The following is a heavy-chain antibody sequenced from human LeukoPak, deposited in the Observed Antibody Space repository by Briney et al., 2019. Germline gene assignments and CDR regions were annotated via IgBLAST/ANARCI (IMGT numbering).Heavy chain of an antibody. D-gene: IGHD2-15*01. Sequence: SETLSLTCAVYGGSFSGYYWSWIRQPPGKGLEWIGEINHSGSTNYNPSLKSRVTISVDTSKNRFSLKLSSVTAADTAVYYCASDRIEVDAFDIWGQGTMVTVSS. J-gene: IGHJ3*02. V-gene: IGHV4-34*01. CDR3: ASDRIEVDAFDI. CDR2: INHSGST. CDR1: GGSFSGYY.